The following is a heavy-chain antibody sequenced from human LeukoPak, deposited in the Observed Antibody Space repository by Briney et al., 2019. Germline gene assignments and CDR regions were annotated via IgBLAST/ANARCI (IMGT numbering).Heavy chain of an antibody. J-gene: IGHJ4*02. CDR2: ISYDGTNK. D-gene: IGHD6-19*01. Sequence: GGSLRLSCAASGFTFSSYGMHWVRQAPGKGLDWVAVISYDGTNKYYADSVRGRFTISRDNSKNTLYLQMDSLRTEDTAVSYCARVELYASGWYGSIDYWGQGTLVAVSS. CDR1: GFTFSSYG. CDR3: ARVELYASGWYGSIDY. V-gene: IGHV3-30*03.